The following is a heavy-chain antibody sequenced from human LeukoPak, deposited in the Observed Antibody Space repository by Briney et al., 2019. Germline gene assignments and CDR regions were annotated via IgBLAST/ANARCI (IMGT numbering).Heavy chain of an antibody. D-gene: IGHD6-13*01. CDR1: GGSFSGYY. J-gene: IGHJ5*02. CDR3: ARGQVHYSSSWPPPRWFDP. CDR2: INHSGST. Sequence: PSETLSLTCAVYGGSFSGYYWSWIRQPPGKGLEWIGEINHSGSTNYNPSLKSRVTISVDTSKNQFSLKLSSVTAADTAVYYCARGQVHYSSSWPPPRWFDPWGQGTLVTVSS. V-gene: IGHV4-34*01.